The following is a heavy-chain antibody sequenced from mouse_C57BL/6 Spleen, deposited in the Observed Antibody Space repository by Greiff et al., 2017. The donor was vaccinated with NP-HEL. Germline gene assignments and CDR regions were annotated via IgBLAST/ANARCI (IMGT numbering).Heavy chain of an antibody. J-gene: IGHJ4*01. CDR2: ISYDGSN. D-gene: IGHD2-5*01. Sequence: EESGPGLVKPSQSLSLTCSVTGYSITSGYYWNWIRQFPGNKLEWMGYISYDGSNNYNPSLKNRISITRDTSKNQFFLKLNSVTTEDTATYYCAREGAYYSNFYAMDYWGQGTSVTVSS. CDR1: GYSITSGYY. CDR3: AREGAYYSNFYAMDY. V-gene: IGHV3-6*01.